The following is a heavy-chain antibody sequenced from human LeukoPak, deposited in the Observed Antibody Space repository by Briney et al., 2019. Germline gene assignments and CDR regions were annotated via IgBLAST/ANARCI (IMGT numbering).Heavy chain of an antibody. CDR2: IYYSGIT. CDR1: GGSLSSSSYY. V-gene: IGHV4-39*01. Sequence: SETLSLTCTVSGGSLSSSSYYWGWIRQPPGKGLEWIGRIYYSGITYYNPSLKSRVTISVDTSKNQFSLKLTSVTAADTAVYYCARGLAVAGTGLVHYYMDVWGKGTTVTISS. J-gene: IGHJ6*03. D-gene: IGHD6-19*01. CDR3: ARGLAVAGTGLVHYYMDV.